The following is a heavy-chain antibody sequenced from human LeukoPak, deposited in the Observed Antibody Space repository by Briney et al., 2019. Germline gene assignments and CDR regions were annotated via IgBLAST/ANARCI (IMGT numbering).Heavy chain of an antibody. CDR3: ARDNVDIVVVVAATPDDAFDI. CDR1: GYTFTGYY. Sequence: GASVTVSCKASGYTFTGYYMHWVRQAPGQGLEWMGWINPNSGGTNYAQKFQGRVTTTRDTSISTAYMELSRLRSDDTAVYYCARDNVDIVVVVAATPDDAFDIWGQGTMVTVSS. V-gene: IGHV1-2*02. CDR2: INPNSGGT. J-gene: IGHJ3*02. D-gene: IGHD2-15*01.